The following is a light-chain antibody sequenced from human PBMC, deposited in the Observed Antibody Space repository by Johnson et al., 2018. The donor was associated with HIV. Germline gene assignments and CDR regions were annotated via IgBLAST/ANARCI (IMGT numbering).Light chain of an antibody. V-gene: IGLV1-51*02. CDR3: GTWDSSLTSYV. CDR1: SSNIGNNY. J-gene: IGLJ1*01. Sequence: QSALTQPPSVSAAPGQKVTISCSGSSSNIGNNYVSWYQQLPGTAPKLLIYENNNRPSGIPGRFSGSKSGPSATLDITGLQTGDEADYYCGTWDSSLTSYVVGAGTKVTVL. CDR2: ENN.